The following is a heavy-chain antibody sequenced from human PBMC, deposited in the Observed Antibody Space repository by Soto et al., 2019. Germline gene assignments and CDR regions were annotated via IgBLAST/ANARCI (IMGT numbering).Heavy chain of an antibody. V-gene: IGHV4-39*01. CDR2: IYYSGST. Sequence: KTSETLSLTCTVSGGSISSSSYYWGWIRQPPGKGLEWIGSIYYSGSTYYNPSLKSRVSISVDTSKNQFSLKLSSVTAADTAVYYCAVLGGMVILKGTIDYWGQGTLVTVSS. CDR3: AVLGGMVILKGTIDY. CDR1: GGSISSSSYY. D-gene: IGHD3-9*01. J-gene: IGHJ4*02.